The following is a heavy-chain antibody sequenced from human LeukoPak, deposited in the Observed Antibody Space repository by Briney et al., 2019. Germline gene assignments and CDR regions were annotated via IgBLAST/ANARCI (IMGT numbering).Heavy chain of an antibody. CDR2: ISYDGSNK. CDR3: ARDEGSEWFDP. V-gene: IGHV3-30*03. CDR1: GFTFSSYG. Sequence: GGSLRLSCAASGFTFSSYGMHWVRQAPGKGLEWVAVISYDGSNKYYADSVKGRFTISRDNSKNTLYLQMNSLRAEDTAVYYCARDEGSEWFDPWGQGTLVTVSS. J-gene: IGHJ5*02.